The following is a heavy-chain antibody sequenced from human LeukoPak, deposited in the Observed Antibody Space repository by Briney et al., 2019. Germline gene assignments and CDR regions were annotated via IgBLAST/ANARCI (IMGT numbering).Heavy chain of an antibody. CDR1: GFTFSSYW. V-gene: IGHV3-74*01. D-gene: IGHD3-22*01. CDR2: IKSDGST. J-gene: IGHJ1*01. Sequence: GGSLRLSCAASGFTFSSYWMHWVRHAPGKGLVWVSRIKSDGSTRYTDSVKGRFTVSRDNAKNTVSLQMNSLRAEDTGVYYCARAPSEIGGYYPEYFRHWGQGTLVIVSS. CDR3: ARAPSEIGGYYPEYFRH.